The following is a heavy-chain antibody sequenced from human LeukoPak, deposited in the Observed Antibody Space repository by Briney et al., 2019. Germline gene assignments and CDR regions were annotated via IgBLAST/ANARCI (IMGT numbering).Heavy chain of an antibody. D-gene: IGHD6-19*01. Sequence: RGSLRLSCAASGFTVSSNYMSWVRQAPGKGLEWVSVIYSGGSTYYADSVKGRFTISRDNSKNTLYLQMNSLRAEDTAVYYCARVPRSSGWTYFDYWGQGTLVTVSS. V-gene: IGHV3-66*01. CDR1: GFTVSSNY. J-gene: IGHJ4*02. CDR2: IYSGGST. CDR3: ARVPRSSGWTYFDY.